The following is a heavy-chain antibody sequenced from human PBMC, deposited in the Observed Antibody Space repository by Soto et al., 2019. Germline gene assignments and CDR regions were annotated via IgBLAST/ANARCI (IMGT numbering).Heavy chain of an antibody. D-gene: IGHD3-22*01. CDR3: AKSRYYYDSSGYPLPSY. CDR2: ISGSGGST. V-gene: IGHV3-23*01. J-gene: IGHJ4*02. Sequence: GGSLRLSCAASGFTFSNYAISWVRQAPGKGLEWVSAISGSGGSTYYADSVKGRFTISRDNSKNTLYLQMNSLRAEDTAVYYCAKSRYYYDSSGYPLPSYWGQGTLVTVSS. CDR1: GFTFSNYA.